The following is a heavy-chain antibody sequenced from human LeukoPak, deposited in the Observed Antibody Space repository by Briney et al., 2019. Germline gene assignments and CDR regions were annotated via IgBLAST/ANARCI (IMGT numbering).Heavy chain of an antibody. CDR3: AKGETQFDY. CDR1: GFTFTSYA. Sequence: GGSPRLSCAASGFTFTSYAMTWVRQAPGKGLEWVSRISTSGGSTYYADAVKGRFTISRDNSKNTLHLQMNSLRVEDTAVYYCAKGETQFDYWGQGTLVSVSS. V-gene: IGHV3-23*01. D-gene: IGHD1-26*01. CDR2: ISTSGGST. J-gene: IGHJ4*02.